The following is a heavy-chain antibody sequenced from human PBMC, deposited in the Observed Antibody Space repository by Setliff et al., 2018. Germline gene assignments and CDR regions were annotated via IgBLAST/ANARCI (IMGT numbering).Heavy chain of an antibody. CDR2: IYHSGST. J-gene: IGHJ3*02. CDR3: ARVATAMLDAFDI. CDR1: GYSISSGYY. D-gene: IGHD5-18*01. V-gene: IGHV4-38-2*01. Sequence: SETLSLTCAVSGYSISSGYYWGWIRQPPGKGLEWIGSIYHSGSTYYNPSLKSRVTISVDASKNQFSLKLSSVTAADTAAYYCARVATAMLDAFDIWGQGTMVTVSS.